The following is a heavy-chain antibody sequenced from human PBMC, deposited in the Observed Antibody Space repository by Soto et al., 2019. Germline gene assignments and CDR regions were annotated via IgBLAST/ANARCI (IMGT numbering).Heavy chain of an antibody. J-gene: IGHJ6*02. Sequence: QVQLQESGPGLVKPSQTLSLTCTVSGGSISSGGYYWSWIRQHPGKGLEWIGYIYYSGSTYYNPSLKSRVTISVDTSKSQFSLKLSSVPAADTAVYYCARDSDGRAYYYGMDVWGQGTTVTVSS. CDR2: IYYSGST. V-gene: IGHV4-31*03. CDR3: ARDSDGRAYYYGMDV. CDR1: GGSISSGGYY.